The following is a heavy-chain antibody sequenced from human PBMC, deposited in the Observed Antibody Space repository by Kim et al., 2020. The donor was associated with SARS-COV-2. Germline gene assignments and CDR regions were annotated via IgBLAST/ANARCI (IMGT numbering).Heavy chain of an antibody. CDR2: ISSSGSTI. J-gene: IGHJ2*01. CDR3: ARDLSAWLRSNLYWYFDL. CDR1: GFTFSDYY. V-gene: IGHV3-11*04. D-gene: IGHD5-12*01. Sequence: GGSLRLSCAASGFTFSDYYMSWIRQAPGKGLEWVSYISSSGSTIYYADSVKGRFTISRDNAKNSLYLQMNSLRAEDMAVYYCARDLSAWLRSNLYWYFDLWGRGTLVTVSS.